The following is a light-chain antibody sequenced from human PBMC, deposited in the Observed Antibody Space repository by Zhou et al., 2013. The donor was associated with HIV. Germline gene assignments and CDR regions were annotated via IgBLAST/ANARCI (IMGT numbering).Light chain of an antibody. Sequence: DIQLTQSPSFLSASVGDRVTLTCRASQAISGYLAWYQQKPGKAPRLLIYAASTLLSGVPSRFSGSGSGTEFTLTISSLQPDDFATYYCQQYNSYPFTFGPGTKVDIK. CDR3: QQYNSYPFT. CDR2: AAS. CDR1: QAISGY. J-gene: IGKJ3*01. V-gene: IGKV1-9*01.